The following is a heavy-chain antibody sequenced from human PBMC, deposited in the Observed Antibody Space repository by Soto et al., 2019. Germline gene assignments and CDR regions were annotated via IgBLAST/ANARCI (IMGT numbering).Heavy chain of an antibody. CDR1: GGSISSYY. Sequence: PSEPLSIPCTVSGGSISSYYWSWIRQPPGKGLEWIAYISYSGSTNYNPSLKSRVTISLDTPKNQFSLRLSSVTAADTAVYYCARGGVYADYWGQGTLVTVSS. CDR3: ARGGVYADY. D-gene: IGHD3-10*01. V-gene: IGHV4-59*01. J-gene: IGHJ4*02. CDR2: ISYSGST.